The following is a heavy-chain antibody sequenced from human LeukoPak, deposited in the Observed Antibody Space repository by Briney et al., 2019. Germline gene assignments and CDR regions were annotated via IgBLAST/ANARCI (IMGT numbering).Heavy chain of an antibody. Sequence: SGKVSCKAAGGTFSSYAISWVRQAPGQGLEWMGGIIPIFGTANYAQKFQGRVTITADESTSTAYMELSSLRSEDTAVYYCAREDRWEGREPDAFDIWGQGTMVTVSS. CDR3: AREDRWEGREPDAFDI. V-gene: IGHV1-69*01. CDR1: GGTFSSYA. D-gene: IGHD1-26*01. CDR2: IIPIFGTA. J-gene: IGHJ3*02.